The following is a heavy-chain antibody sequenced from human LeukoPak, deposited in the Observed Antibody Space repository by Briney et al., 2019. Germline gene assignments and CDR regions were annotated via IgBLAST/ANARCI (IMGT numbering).Heavy chain of an antibody. V-gene: IGHV1-2*02. CDR3: ARVVYSSSWYYFDY. CDR1: GYTFTGYY. Sequence: GASVKVSRKASGYTFTGYYMHWVRQAPGQGLERMGWINPNSGGTNYAQKFQGRVTMTRDTSISTAYVELSRLRSDDTAVYYCARVVYSSSWYYFDYWGQGTLVTVSS. CDR2: INPNSGGT. J-gene: IGHJ4*02. D-gene: IGHD6-13*01.